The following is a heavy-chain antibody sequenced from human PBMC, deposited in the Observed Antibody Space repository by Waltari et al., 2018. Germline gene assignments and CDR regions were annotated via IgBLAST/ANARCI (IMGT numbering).Heavy chain of an antibody. J-gene: IGHJ5*02. D-gene: IGHD1-20*01. CDR1: GDSVSSNSAA. V-gene: IGHV6-1*01. Sequence: QVQLQQSGPGLVKPSQTLSLTCAISGDSVSSNSAAWNWIRPSPSRGLEWLGRTYYRSNWYNDYAVSVKSRITINPDTSKNQFSLQLNSVTPEDTAVYYCAREAMVGITGTRGWFDPWGQGTLVTVSS. CDR3: AREAMVGITGTRGWFDP. CDR2: TYYRSNWYN.